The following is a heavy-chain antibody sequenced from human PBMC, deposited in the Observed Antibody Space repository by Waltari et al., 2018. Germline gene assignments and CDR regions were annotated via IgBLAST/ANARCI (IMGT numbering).Heavy chain of an antibody. CDR3: GRAPHGVTMLGY. J-gene: IGHJ4*02. D-gene: IGHD2-21*02. CDR2: MNPNTGNT. CDR1: GYPFPNYD. V-gene: IGHV1-8*01. Sequence: QVQLVQSGAEVKKPGASVKVSCKASGYPFPNYDINWVRQATGQGLEWMGWMNPNTGNTGYAQKFRGRVTMTRSTSISTAYMELSSLRSEDTAVYYCGRAPHGVTMLGYWGQGTLVTVSS.